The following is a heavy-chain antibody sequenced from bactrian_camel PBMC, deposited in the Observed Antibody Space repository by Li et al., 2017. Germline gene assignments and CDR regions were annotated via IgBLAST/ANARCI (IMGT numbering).Heavy chain of an antibody. CDR1: GDTTSGYC. D-gene: IGHD5*01. CDR3: AVTIRCSHRTDDYGFEC. Sequence: HVQLVESGGDSVQAGGSLRVSCALSGDTTSGYCMGWFRQPPGMPREGVATRDADGSTAYTDSVKGRFTIAKDSPKNTLVLEMKDLKAEDTAMYYCAVTIRCSHRTDDYGFECWDKGTQVTVS. J-gene: IGHJ4*01. V-gene: IGHV3S1*01. CDR2: RDADGST.